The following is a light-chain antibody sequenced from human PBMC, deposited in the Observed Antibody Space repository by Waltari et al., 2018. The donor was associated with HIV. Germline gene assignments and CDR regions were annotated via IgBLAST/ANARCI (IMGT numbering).Light chain of an antibody. V-gene: IGKV3-11*01. Sequence: EIVLTQSHGTLSLSPGERATLSCRASQSVATYLAWYQQKPGQAPRRLIYDSSNRAAGIPARFSGSGSGTDFTLTISSLEPEDFAVYYCHQRSTWPPTFGQGTKV. J-gene: IGKJ2*01. CDR1: QSVATY. CDR3: HQRSTWPPT. CDR2: DSS.